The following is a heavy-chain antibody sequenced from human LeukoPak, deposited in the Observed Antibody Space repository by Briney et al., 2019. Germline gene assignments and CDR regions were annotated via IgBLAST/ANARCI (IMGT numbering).Heavy chain of an antibody. CDR1: GFIFSTYA. D-gene: IGHD6-19*01. Sequence: PGRSLRLSCAASGFIFSTYAMHWVRQAPGKGLGWVAVISYDGSNKYYTDSVKSRFTISRDNSKNTLYLQMNSLRAEDTAVYYCARPYSSGWHGDFDYWGQGALVTVSS. CDR2: ISYDGSNK. J-gene: IGHJ4*02. CDR3: ARPYSSGWHGDFDY. V-gene: IGHV3-30-3*01.